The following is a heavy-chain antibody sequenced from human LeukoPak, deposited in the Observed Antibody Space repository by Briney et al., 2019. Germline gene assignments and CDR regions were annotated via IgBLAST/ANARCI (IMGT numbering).Heavy chain of an antibody. CDR1: GGSISSGGYY. CDR2: IYYSGST. D-gene: IGHD2-2*01. Sequence: TLSLTCTVSGGSISSGGYYWSWIRQHPGKGLEWIGYIYYSGSTYYNPSLKSRVTISVDTSKNQFSLKLSSVTAADTAVYYCARGSNIVVVPAASPAPWFDPWGQGTLVTVSS. J-gene: IGHJ5*02. V-gene: IGHV4-31*03. CDR3: ARGSNIVVVPAASPAPWFDP.